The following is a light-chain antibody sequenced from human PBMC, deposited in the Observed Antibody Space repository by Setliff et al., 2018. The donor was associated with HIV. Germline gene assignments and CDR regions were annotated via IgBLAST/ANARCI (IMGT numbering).Light chain of an antibody. J-gene: IGLJ1*01. CDR2: RNN. CDR3: AAWDDSLSGFYV. CDR1: SSNIGNNY. V-gene: IGLV1-47*01. Sequence: QSVLTQPPSASGTPGQGVTISCSGSSSNIGNNYVDWFQQLPGTAPKLLIYRNNQRPSGVPARFSGSKSGTSASLAVSGLRSEDEADYYCAAWDDSLSGFYVFGTGTKVTVL.